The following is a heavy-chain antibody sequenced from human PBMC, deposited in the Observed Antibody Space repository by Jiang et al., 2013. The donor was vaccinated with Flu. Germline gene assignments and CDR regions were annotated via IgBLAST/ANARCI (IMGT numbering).Heavy chain of an antibody. CDR3: ARGPLTMVRGVIYYGMDV. D-gene: IGHD3-10*01. V-gene: IGHV3-33*01. J-gene: IGHJ6*02. CDR2: IWYDGSNK. Sequence: VQLVESGGGVVQPGRSLRLSCAASGFTFSSYGMHWVRQAPGKGLEWVAVIWYDGSNKYYADSVKGRFTISRDNSKNTLYLQMNSLRAEDTAVYYCARGPLTMVRGVIYYGMDVWGQGDHGSPSP. CDR1: GFTFSSYG.